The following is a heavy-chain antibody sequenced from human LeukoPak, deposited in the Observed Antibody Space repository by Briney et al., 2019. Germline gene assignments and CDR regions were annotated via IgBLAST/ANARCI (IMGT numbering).Heavy chain of an antibody. Sequence: SQTLSLTCTVSGGSINSGSYYWSWIRQPAGKGLEWIGRIYTSGSTYYNPSLKSRVTIDTSKNQFSLKLSSVTAADTAMYYCAPLSKGSYYLGYWGQGTLVTVSS. CDR2: IYTSGST. CDR3: APLSKGSYYLGY. D-gene: IGHD1-26*01. V-gene: IGHV4-61*02. CDR1: GGSINSGSYY. J-gene: IGHJ4*02.